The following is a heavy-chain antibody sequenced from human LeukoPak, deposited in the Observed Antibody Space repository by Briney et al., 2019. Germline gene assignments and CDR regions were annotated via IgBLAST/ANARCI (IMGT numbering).Heavy chain of an antibody. J-gene: IGHJ3*02. CDR3: AKDTGEDIWFGVFDI. Sequence: PGGSLRLSCAASGFTFDEYPMHWVRQAPGEGLECVSDISWNSGSIGYAHSVRGRYTISRDNAKNSLYLQIHTLRGEDTSLYHCAKDTGEDIWFGVFDIWGEGTMVTVSS. V-gene: IGHV3-9*01. CDR1: GFTFDEYP. D-gene: IGHD3-10*01. CDR2: ISWNSGSI.